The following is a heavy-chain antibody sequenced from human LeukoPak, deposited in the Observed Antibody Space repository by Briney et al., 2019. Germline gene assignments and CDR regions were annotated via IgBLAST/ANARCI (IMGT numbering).Heavy chain of an antibody. J-gene: IGHJ4*02. CDR1: EYTFTSYP. Sequence: ASVKVSCKASEYTFTSYPMHWVRQAPGQRLEWMGWNNGGNANTKYSQEFQGRVTIIRDKSASTAYMELSSLRSEDMAVYYCARKFLGSRGYYFDYWGQGTLVTVSS. D-gene: IGHD3-10*01. CDR3: ARKFLGSRGYYFDY. V-gene: IGHV1-3*02. CDR2: NNGGNANT.